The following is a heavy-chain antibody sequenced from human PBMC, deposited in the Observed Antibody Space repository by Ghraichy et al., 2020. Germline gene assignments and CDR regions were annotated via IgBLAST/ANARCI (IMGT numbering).Heavy chain of an antibody. V-gene: IGHV3-30*18. Sequence: GESLNISCAASGFTFSSYGMHWVRQAPGKGLEWVAVISYDGSNKYYADSVKGRFTISRDNSKNTLYLQMNSLRAEDTAVYYCAKDRGNYGVYWGQGTLVTVSS. CDR1: GFTFSSYG. D-gene: IGHD1-7*01. J-gene: IGHJ4*02. CDR2: ISYDGSNK. CDR3: AKDRGNYGVY.